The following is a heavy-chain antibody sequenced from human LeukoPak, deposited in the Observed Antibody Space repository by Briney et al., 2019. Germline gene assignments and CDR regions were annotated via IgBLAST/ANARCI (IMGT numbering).Heavy chain of an antibody. CDR1: GGSISSGGYY. J-gene: IGHJ4*02. D-gene: IGHD6-6*01. V-gene: IGHV4-31*03. CDR2: IYYSGST. Sequence: SETLSLTCTVSGGSISSGGYYWSWIRQHPGKGLEWIGYIYYSGSTYYNPSLKSRVTISVDTSKNQFSLKLSSVTAADTAVYYCARVTIVARPSTLKRMTYFDYWGQGTLVTVSS. CDR3: ARVTIVARPSTLKRMTYFDY.